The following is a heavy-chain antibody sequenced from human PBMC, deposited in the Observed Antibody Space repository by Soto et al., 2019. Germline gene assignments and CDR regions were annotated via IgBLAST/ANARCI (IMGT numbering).Heavy chain of an antibody. J-gene: IGHJ3*02. Sequence: GGSLRLSCAASGFTFSSYSMNWVRQAPGKGLEWVSYISSSSSTIYYADSVKGRFTISRDNAKNSLYLQMNSLRDEDTAVYYCARFQGGGSSSWYERPRNAFDIWGQGTMVTVSS. V-gene: IGHV3-48*02. CDR3: ARFQGGGSSSWYERPRNAFDI. CDR2: ISSSSSTI. D-gene: IGHD6-13*01. CDR1: GFTFSSYS.